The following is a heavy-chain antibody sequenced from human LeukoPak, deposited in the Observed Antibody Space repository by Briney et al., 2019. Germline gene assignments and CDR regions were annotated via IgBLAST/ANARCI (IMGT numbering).Heavy chain of an antibody. CDR3: ARFNPAAGSFCFDY. J-gene: IGHJ4*02. V-gene: IGHV4-4*02. CDR2: IHDSGST. D-gene: IGHD6-13*01. Sequence: SGTLSLTCAVSGASISSTYWSTWVRQPPGKGLEWIGEIHDSGSTNYNPSLKSRVTISVDKSKKQFSLKLSSVTAADTAVYYCARFNPAAGSFCFDYWGQGTLVTVSS. CDR1: GASISSTYW.